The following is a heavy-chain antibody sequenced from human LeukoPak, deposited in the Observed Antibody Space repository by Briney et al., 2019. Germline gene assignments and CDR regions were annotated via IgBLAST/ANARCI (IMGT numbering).Heavy chain of an antibody. CDR2: INDSDSNT. Sequence: GGSLRLSCAASGFTFSSYAMSWVRQAPGKGLEWVSAINDSDSNTYYADSVKGRFTISRDNSKNTLYLQMNSLRAEDTAVYYCASALRIYYYFDYWGQGTLVTVSS. V-gene: IGHV3-23*01. CDR1: GFTFSSYA. J-gene: IGHJ4*02. D-gene: IGHD1-26*01. CDR3: ASALRIYYYFDY.